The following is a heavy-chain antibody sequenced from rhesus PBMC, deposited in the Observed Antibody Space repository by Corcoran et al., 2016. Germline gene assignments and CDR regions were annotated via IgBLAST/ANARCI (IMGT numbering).Heavy chain of an antibody. CDR2: ISNGGGST. J-gene: IGHJ4*01. CDR1: GFTFSSYG. V-gene: IGHV3S5*01. Sequence: EVQLVESGAGLVQPGGSLRLSCAASGFTFSSYGMSWVRQAPGKGLEWVSYISNGGGSTYYADPVKGRFTISRDNSKNTLSLQMNSLRAEDTAVYYCAKGFGGFDYWGQGVLVTVSS. CDR3: AKGFGGFDY. D-gene: IGHD3-3*01.